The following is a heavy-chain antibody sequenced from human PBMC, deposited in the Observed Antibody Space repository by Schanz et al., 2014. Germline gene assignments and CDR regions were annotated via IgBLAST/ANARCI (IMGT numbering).Heavy chain of an antibody. Sequence: ESGGGVVQPGGSLRLSCAASGFTFSNFGIHWVRQAPGMGLEWVALIRSHERDKCYADSVKGRFSISRDNSKNTVYLQMNSLRPEDTAVYYCAKDENWALTDYWGQGTLVTVSS. V-gene: IGHV3-30*02. CDR1: GFTFSNFG. CDR3: AKDENWALTDY. J-gene: IGHJ4*02. D-gene: IGHD7-27*01. CDR2: IRSHERDK.